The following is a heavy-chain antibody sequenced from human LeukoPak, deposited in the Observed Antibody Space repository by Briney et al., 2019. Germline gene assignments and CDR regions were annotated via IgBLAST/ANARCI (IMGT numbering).Heavy chain of an antibody. Sequence: GGSVRLSCVASGFSFNSYAMSWVRQAPGKGLEWVSAISGSGGSTYYADSVKGRFTISRDNSKNTLYLQMNSLRAEDTAVYYCAKAYRVVTSGFDDWGQGTLVTVSS. CDR3: AKAYRVVTSGFDD. J-gene: IGHJ4*02. V-gene: IGHV3-23*01. D-gene: IGHD3-3*01. CDR1: GFSFNSYA. CDR2: ISGSGGST.